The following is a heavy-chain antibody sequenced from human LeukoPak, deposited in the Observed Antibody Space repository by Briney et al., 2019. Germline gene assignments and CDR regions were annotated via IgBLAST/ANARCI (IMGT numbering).Heavy chain of an antibody. V-gene: IGHV3-53*01. CDR2: IYTGGST. Sequence: GGSLRLSCAASGFSFSDNYMSWVRQAPGKGLEWVSVIYTGGSTYYSDSVRGRFTISRDNSKNTLFLQMNSLRAEDTAVYYCASRDGYKFGYWGQGILVTVSS. D-gene: IGHD5-24*01. CDR3: ASRDGYKFGY. J-gene: IGHJ4*02. CDR1: GFSFSDNY.